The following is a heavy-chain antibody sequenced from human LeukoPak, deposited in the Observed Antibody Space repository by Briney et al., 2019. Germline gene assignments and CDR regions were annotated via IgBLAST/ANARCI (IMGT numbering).Heavy chain of an antibody. V-gene: IGHV3-23*01. D-gene: IGHD4-17*01. CDR3: ARDGVTTVTPIFYYYYYMDV. Sequence: PGGSLRLSCAASGFSFSSYRMNWVRQAPGKGLEWVSSISGSGGSTYYADSVKGRFTISRDNSKNTLYLQMNSLRAEDTAVYYCARDGVTTVTPIFYYYYYMDVWGKGTTVTVSS. CDR1: GFSFSSYR. CDR2: ISGSGGST. J-gene: IGHJ6*03.